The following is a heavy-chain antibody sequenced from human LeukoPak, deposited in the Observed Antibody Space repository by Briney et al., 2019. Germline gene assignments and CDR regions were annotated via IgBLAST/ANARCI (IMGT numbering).Heavy chain of an antibody. D-gene: IGHD1-7*01. CDR1: GFTFSSYA. Sequence: GGSLRLSCAAYGFTFSSYAMTWVRQAPGKGLEWVSAISGSGGSTCYADSVKGRFTISRDNSKNTLFLQMNSLRAEDTTVYYCAKRRGLELLYYYYMDVWGKGTTVTVSS. CDR2: ISGSGGST. V-gene: IGHV3-23*01. CDR3: AKRRGLELLYYYYMDV. J-gene: IGHJ6*03.